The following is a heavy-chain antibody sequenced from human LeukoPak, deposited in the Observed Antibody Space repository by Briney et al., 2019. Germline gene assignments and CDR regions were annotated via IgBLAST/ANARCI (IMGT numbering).Heavy chain of an antibody. V-gene: IGHV4-59*08. CDR2: IYYSGST. J-gene: IGHJ4*02. CDR1: GFTFSNYA. CDR3: ARGEAAGGVATPFDY. Sequence: PGGSLRLSCVASGFTFSNYAMSWIRQPPGKGLEWVGYIYYSGSTNYNPSLKSRVTISIDSSKNQFSLKLISMTAADTAVYFCARGEAAGGVATPFDYWGQGTLVTVSS. D-gene: IGHD6-13*01.